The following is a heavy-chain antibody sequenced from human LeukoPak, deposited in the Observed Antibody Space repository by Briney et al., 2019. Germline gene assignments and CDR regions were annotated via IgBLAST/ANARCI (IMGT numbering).Heavy chain of an antibody. D-gene: IGHD3-9*01. J-gene: IGHJ4*02. CDR3: ARVAFDWSQPFDY. CDR2: INPNSGGT. Sequence: ASVKVSCKASGYTFSGYYVHWVRQAPGQGLEWLGWINPNSGGTNFAQKFQGRVTLTRDTSITSAYMELTRLRSDDTAVYYYARVAFDWSQPFDYWGQGTLVTVSS. CDR1: GYTFSGYY. V-gene: IGHV1-2*02.